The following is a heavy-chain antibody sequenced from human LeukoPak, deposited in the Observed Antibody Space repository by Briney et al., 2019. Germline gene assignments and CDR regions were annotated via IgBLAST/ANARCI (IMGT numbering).Heavy chain of an antibody. CDR3: AMSHPHIAAGDY. Sequence: GASVKVSCKASGYTFTGYYMHWVRQAPGQGLEWMGRINPNSGGTNYAQKFQGRVTMTRDTSISTAYMELSRLRSDDTAVYYCAMSHPHIAAGDYWGQGTLVTVSS. J-gene: IGHJ4*02. CDR1: GYTFTGYY. D-gene: IGHD6-6*01. CDR2: INPNSGGT. V-gene: IGHV1-2*06.